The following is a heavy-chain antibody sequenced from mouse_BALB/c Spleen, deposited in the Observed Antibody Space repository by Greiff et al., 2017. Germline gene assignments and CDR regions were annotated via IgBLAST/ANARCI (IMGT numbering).Heavy chain of an antibody. V-gene: IGHV5-6*02. CDR3: ARRGDYPFDY. J-gene: IGHJ2*01. Sequence: EVKLVESGGDLVKPGGSLKLSCAASGFTFSSYGMSWVRQTPDKRLEWVATISSGGSYTYYPDSVKGRFTISRDNAKNTLYLQMSSLKSEDTAMYYCARRGDYPFDYWGQGTTRTVSS. CDR2: ISSGGSYT. CDR1: GFTFSSYG. D-gene: IGHD5-5*01.